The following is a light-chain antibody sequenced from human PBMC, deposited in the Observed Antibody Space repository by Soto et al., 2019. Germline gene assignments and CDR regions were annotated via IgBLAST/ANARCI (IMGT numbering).Light chain of an antibody. CDR1: QGIITS. CDR3: QKYNSYSRT. Sequence: DIQMTQSPSTLSASVGDSVTITCRASQGIITSLAWYQQKPGKAPKLLIYKASSVQSGVPSRFSGSGSGTEFTITISSLQPDDFAPYYCQKYNSYSRTFRQGTKVDIQ. CDR2: KAS. V-gene: IGKV1-5*03. J-gene: IGKJ1*01.